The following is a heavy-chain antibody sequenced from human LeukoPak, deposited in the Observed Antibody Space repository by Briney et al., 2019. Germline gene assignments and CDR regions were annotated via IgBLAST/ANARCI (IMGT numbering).Heavy chain of an antibody. D-gene: IGHD2-15*01. J-gene: IGHJ4*02. CDR1: GFTFSSYG. CDR3: ANESCSGGSCFHFDY. Sequence: PGGSLRLSCAASGFTFSSYGMHWVRQAPGKGLEWVADISYEGSNKYYADSVKGRFTISRDNSKNTLYLQMNSLRAEDTAVYYCANESCSGGSCFHFDYWGQGTLVTVSS. V-gene: IGHV3-30*18. CDR2: ISYEGSNK.